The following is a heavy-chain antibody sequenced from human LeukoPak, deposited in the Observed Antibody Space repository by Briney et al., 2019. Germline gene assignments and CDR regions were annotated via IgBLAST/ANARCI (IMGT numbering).Heavy chain of an antibody. J-gene: IGHJ4*02. CDR3: ARDQYSSSSFDY. Sequence: GGSLRLSCAASGFTFSSYSMNWVRQAPGKGLEWVSSISSSSSYIYYADSVEGRFTISRDNAKNSLYLQMNSLRAEDTAVYYCARDQYSSSSFDYWGQGTLVTVSS. CDR2: ISSSSSYI. D-gene: IGHD6-6*01. CDR1: GFTFSSYS. V-gene: IGHV3-21*01.